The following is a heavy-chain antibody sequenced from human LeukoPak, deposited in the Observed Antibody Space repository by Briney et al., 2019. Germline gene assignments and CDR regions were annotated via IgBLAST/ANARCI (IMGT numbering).Heavy chain of an antibody. CDR3: AKDIVVVPAAIGAFDI. CDR2: ISGSGGST. D-gene: IGHD2-2*01. Sequence: GRSLRLSCAVSGFTFSSYAMSWVRQAPGKGLEWVSGISGSGGSTYYADSVKGRFTISRDNSKNTLYLQMNSLRAEDTAVYYCAKDIVVVPAAIGAFDIWGQGTMVTVSS. V-gene: IGHV3-23*01. CDR1: GFTFSSYA. J-gene: IGHJ3*02.